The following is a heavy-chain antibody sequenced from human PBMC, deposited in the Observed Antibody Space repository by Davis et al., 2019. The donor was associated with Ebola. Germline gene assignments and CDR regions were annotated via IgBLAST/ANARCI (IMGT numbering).Heavy chain of an antibody. CDR1: AGSIGTYY. Sequence: MPGGSLRLSCTVSAGSIGTYYWGWIRQPPGKGLQWIGCMHYTGNSNYHPSLKSRVAISLDTSRNQISLKLTSVTAADTAVYYCARVDFITETTINWFDPWGQGTLVTVSS. CDR3: ARVDFITETTINWFDP. V-gene: IGHV4-59*01. J-gene: IGHJ5*02. CDR2: MHYTGNS. D-gene: IGHD1-20*01.